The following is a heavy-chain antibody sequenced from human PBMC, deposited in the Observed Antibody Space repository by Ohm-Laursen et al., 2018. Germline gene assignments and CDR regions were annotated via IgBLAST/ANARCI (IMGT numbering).Heavy chain of an antibody. J-gene: IGHJ4*02. CDR1: GFTFSISG. CDR2: ISVSGSST. V-gene: IGHV3-23*01. CDR3: AKGTTDVDY. Sequence: SLRPSCAASGFTFSISGMTWVRQAPGKGLEWVSGISVSGSSTDYADSVKGRFTISRDNSKNTLYLQMNSLRAEDTAVYYCAKGTTDVDYWGQGTLVTVSS. D-gene: IGHD1-1*01.